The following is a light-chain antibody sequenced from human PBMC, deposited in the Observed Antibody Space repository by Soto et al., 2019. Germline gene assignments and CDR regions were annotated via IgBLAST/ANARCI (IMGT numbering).Light chain of an antibody. CDR3: QYYSDYSST. Sequence: DVHLTQSPSTLSASVGDRVTITCRASQTHIAYLAWYQQKPGTAPKLLIYDTSSLETGVPSRFSGSRSATHFTLTISRLQPDDFATYYCQYYSDYSSTFGQGTKVDLK. V-gene: IGKV1-5*01. CDR2: DTS. CDR1: QTHIAY. J-gene: IGKJ1*01.